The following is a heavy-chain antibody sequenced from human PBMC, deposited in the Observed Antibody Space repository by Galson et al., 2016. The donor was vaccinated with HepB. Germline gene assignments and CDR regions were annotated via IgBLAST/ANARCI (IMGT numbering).Heavy chain of an antibody. D-gene: IGHD4-17*01. J-gene: IGHJ4*02. Sequence: PALVKPTQTLTLACTFSGFSLSTSGVGVGWIRQPPGKALEWVALIYWDGDQRYNPSLKSRLTITKDTSKNQVVLTVTNVDPVDTAIYYCAHGDYRDYLLRFDYWGQGTLVTVSS. CDR2: IYWDGDQ. CDR3: AHGDYRDYLLRFDY. V-gene: IGHV2-5*02. CDR1: GFSLSTSGVG.